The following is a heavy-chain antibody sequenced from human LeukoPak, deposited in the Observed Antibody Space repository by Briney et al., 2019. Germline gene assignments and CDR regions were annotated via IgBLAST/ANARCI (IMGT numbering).Heavy chain of an antibody. J-gene: IGHJ6*02. CDR1: GFTLSSYT. Sequence: GGSLRLSCAASGFTLSSYTMSWVRQAPGKGPEWVSGISGSGGSTDYADSVKGRFTTSRDNSKNTLYLQMNSLRAEDTAVYYCASRLLSAYYYGMDVWGQGTTVTVSS. V-gene: IGHV3-23*01. D-gene: IGHD2-15*01. CDR2: ISGSGGST. CDR3: ASRLLSAYYYGMDV.